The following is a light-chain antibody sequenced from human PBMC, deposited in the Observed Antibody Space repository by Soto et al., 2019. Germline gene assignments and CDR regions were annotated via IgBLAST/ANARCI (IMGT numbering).Light chain of an antibody. CDR3: QQYSNVPLT. CDR2: DAS. J-gene: IGKJ4*01. CDR1: QDIRNH. V-gene: IGKV1-33*01. Sequence: DIQMTQSPSSLSASVGDRVTITCQASQDIRNHLNWYQQKPGKAPKLLIYDASNLETGVPSRFSGSASGTAFTFTISSLQPEDIAIYYCQQYSNVPLTFGGGTKVEI.